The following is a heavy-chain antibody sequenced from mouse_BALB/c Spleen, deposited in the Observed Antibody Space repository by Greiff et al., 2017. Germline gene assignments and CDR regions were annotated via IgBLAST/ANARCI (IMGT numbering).Heavy chain of an antibody. Sequence: EVKLVESGGGLVQPGGSRKLSCAASGFTFSSFGMHWVRQAPEKGLEWVAYISSGSSTIYYADTVKGRFTISRDNPKNTLFLQMTSLRSEDTAMYYCARSRWLDYWGQGTTLTVSS. CDR2: ISSGSSTI. CDR3: ARSRWLDY. D-gene: IGHD2-3*01. V-gene: IGHV5-17*02. J-gene: IGHJ2*01. CDR1: GFTFSSFG.